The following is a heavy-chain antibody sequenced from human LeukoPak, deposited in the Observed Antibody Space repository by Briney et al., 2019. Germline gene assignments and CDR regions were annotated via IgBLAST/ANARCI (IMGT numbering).Heavy chain of an antibody. CDR3: ARRIAVDMLDY. CDR2: INHSGCT. D-gene: IGHD6-19*01. J-gene: IGHJ4*02. CDR1: GGSFSGYY. Sequence: SETLSLTCAVYGGSFSGYYWSWIRQPPGKGLEWIGEINHSGCTNYNPSLKSRVTISVDTSKNQFSLKPSSVTAADTAVYYCARRIAVDMLDYWGQGTLVTVSS. V-gene: IGHV4-34*01.